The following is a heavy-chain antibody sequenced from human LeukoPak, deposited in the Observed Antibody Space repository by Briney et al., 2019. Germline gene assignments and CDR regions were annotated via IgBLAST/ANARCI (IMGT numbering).Heavy chain of an antibody. V-gene: IGHV4-59*12. D-gene: IGHD6-13*01. CDR3: ARDPFIGMQQLVFNWFDP. Sequence: PSETLSLTCTVSGGSISSYYWSWIRQPPGKGLEWIGYIYYSGSTNYNPSLKSRVTISVDTSKNQFSLKLSSVTAADTAVYYCARDPFIGMQQLVFNWFDPWGQGTLVTVSS. CDR1: GGSISSYY. CDR2: IYYSGST. J-gene: IGHJ5*02.